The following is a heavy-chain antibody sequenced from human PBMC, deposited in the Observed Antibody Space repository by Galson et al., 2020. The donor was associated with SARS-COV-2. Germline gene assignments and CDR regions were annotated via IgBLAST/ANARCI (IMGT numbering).Heavy chain of an antibody. CDR3: AREENFFLVVTATRMCYFDY. J-gene: IGHJ4*02. CDR1: GGSFSGYY. D-gene: IGHD2-21*02. Sequence: SETLSPTCAVYGGSFSGYYWSWIRQPPGKALEWSGEINSRGSTKYTPPLKSRVTLSVDTSKNHFALKLSSVTSAETAVYYCAREENFFLVVTATRMCYFDYWGRGTLATVSS. V-gene: IGHV4-34*01. CDR2: INSRGST.